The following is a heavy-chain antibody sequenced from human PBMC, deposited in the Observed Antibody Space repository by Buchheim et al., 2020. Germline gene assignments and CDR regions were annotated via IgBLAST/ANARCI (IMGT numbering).Heavy chain of an antibody. CDR3: AKDVCLGQLSNLKVYGMDV. CDR1: GFDFGAYA. D-gene: IGHD3-16*02. V-gene: IGHV3-30*18. J-gene: IGHJ6*02. Sequence: QEQLVQSGGGVVQPGRSLSLSCGASGFDFGAYAMHWVRQAPGKGLEWLTVISYDGRNRWYRDSVKGRFTVSRDNSKKSLHLQMNSLRPEDSAVYYCAKDVCLGQLSNLKVYGMDVWGHGTT. CDR2: ISYDGRNR.